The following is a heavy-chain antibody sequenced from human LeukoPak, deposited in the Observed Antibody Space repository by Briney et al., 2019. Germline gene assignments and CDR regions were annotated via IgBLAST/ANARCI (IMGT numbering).Heavy chain of an antibody. CDR1: GFTFSSYA. Sequence: PGGSLRLSCAASGFTFSSYAMSWVRQAPGKGLEWVSGLSASGGLTYYADSVKGRFTISRDNSKNTLYLQMNSLRADDTAVYYCAKGGSSYSEMDYWGQGTLLTVSS. V-gene: IGHV3-23*01. D-gene: IGHD3-22*01. J-gene: IGHJ4*02. CDR3: AKGGSSYSEMDY. CDR2: LSASGGLT.